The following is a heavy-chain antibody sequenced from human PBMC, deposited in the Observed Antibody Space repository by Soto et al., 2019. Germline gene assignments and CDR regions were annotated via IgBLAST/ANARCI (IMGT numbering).Heavy chain of an antibody. Sequence: SAEVACKASVGTFSIYAISWVRQAPGQGLEWMGGIIPIFGTANYAQKFQGRVTITADESTSTAYMELSSLRSEDTAGYYCARVRSGYARVYDGRVVWGQGTTVP. J-gene: IGHJ6*02. D-gene: IGHD3-22*01. CDR1: VGTFSIYA. V-gene: IGHV1-69*01. CDR2: IIPIFGTA. CDR3: ARVRSGYARVYDGRVV.